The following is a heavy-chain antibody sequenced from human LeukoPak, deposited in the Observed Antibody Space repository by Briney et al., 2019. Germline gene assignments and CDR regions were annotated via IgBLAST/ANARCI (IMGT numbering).Heavy chain of an antibody. CDR2: ISYDGSNK. Sequence: GGSLRLSCAASGFTFSSYGMHWVRQAPGKGLEWVAVISYDGSNKYYADSVKGRFTISRDNSKNTLYLQMNSLRAEDTAVYYCATYYGSGSYGPDYWGQGTLVTVSS. CDR3: ATYYGSGSYGPDY. CDR1: GFTFSSYG. D-gene: IGHD3-10*01. V-gene: IGHV3-30*03. J-gene: IGHJ4*02.